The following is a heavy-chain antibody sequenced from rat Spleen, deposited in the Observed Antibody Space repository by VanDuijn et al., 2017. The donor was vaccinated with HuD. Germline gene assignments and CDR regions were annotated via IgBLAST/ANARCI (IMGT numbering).Heavy chain of an antibody. CDR3: TAHGNRISRFAY. CDR2: VSPTGGST. Sequence: EVQLVESGGGLVQPGRSLKLSCAASGFTFSNYGMPWIRQAPTKGLEWVASVSPTGGSTYYRDSVKGRFTFSRDNAKSTLYLQMDSLRSEDTATYYCTAHGNRISRFAYWGQGTLVTVSS. D-gene: IGHD2-7*01. CDR1: GFTFSNYG. J-gene: IGHJ3*01. V-gene: IGHV5-19*01.